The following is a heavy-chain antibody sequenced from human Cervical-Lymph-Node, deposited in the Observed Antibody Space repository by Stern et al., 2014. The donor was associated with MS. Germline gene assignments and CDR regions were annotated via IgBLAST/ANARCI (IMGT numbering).Heavy chain of an antibody. D-gene: IGHD3-9*01. V-gene: IGHV1-69*09. CDR3: FLYYDILTGYWYSFDY. CDR2: IIPILGIA. J-gene: IGHJ4*02. CDR1: GGTFSSYA. Sequence: VQLVESGAEVKKPGSSVKVSCKASGGTFSSYAISWVRQAPGQGLEWLGRIIPILGIANYAQKFQGRVTITADKSTSTAYMELSSLRSEDTAVYYCFLYYDILTGYWYSFDYWGQGTLVTVSS.